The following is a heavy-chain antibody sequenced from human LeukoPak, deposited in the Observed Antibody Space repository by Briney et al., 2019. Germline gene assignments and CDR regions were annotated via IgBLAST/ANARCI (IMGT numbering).Heavy chain of an antibody. D-gene: IGHD1-26*01. CDR1: GFTSSSYS. Sequence: GGSLRLSCAASGFTSSSYSMNWVRQAPGKGLEWVSSISSSSSYIYYADSVKGRFTTSRDNAKNSLYLQMNSLRAEDTAVYYCARVGPSSGSFFDYWGQGTLVTVSS. CDR2: ISSSSSYI. CDR3: ARVGPSSGSFFDY. J-gene: IGHJ4*02. V-gene: IGHV3-21*01.